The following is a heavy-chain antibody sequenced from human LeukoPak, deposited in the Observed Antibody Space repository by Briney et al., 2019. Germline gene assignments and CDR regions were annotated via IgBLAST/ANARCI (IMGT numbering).Heavy chain of an antibody. J-gene: IGHJ4*02. D-gene: IGHD6-19*01. CDR1: GYTFTSYG. V-gene: IGHV1-18*04. CDR2: ISAYNGNT. Sequence: ASVKVSCKASGYTFTSYGISWVRQAPGQGLEWMGWISAYNGNTNYAQKLQGRVTMTTDTSTSTACMELRSLRSDDTAVYYCAREPSKVVAVAGIDYWGQGTLVTVSP. CDR3: AREPSKVVAVAGIDY.